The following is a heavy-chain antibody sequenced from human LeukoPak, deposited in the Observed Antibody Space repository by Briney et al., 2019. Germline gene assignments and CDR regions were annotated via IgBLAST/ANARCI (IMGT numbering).Heavy chain of an antibody. D-gene: IGHD6-6*01. CDR2: ISYSGTT. CDR3: ARDFSSSSTVYYYYYMDV. J-gene: IGHJ6*03. V-gene: IGHV4-39*07. CDR1: GASISSSSYY. Sequence: SETLSLTCTVSGASISSSSYYWGWVRQPPGKGLEWIGTISYSGTTYYSPSLKSRVTISLDTSKNQSSLKLSSVTAADTAIYYCARDFSSSSTVYYYYYMDVWGKGTTVTVSS.